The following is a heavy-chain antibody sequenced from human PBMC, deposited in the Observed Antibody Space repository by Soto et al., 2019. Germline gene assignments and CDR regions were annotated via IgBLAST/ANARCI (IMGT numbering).Heavy chain of an antibody. J-gene: IGHJ6*02. CDR3: ARAVTYDYYGMDV. V-gene: IGHV4-31*03. D-gene: IGHD4-4*01. CDR1: GGSISSGVHY. Sequence: QVQLQESVPGLVKPSQTLSLTCTVSGGSISSGVHYWTWICQHPGKGLEWIGYIFYSGTTYDNPSLQSRVTISVDTTKIHFSLRLNSVTAADTAVYYCARAVTYDYYGMDVWGHGTTVTVSS. CDR2: IFYSGTT.